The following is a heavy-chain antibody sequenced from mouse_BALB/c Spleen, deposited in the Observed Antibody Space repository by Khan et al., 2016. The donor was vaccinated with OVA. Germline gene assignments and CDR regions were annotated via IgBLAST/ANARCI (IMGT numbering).Heavy chain of an antibody. CDR2: INPTSGYT. CDR1: GYTFTSYW. J-gene: IGHJ2*01. CDR3: ARDKIDY. V-gene: IGHV1-7*01. Sequence: QVQLKQSGAELTKPGASVKMSCKASGYTFTSYWMHWIKQRPGQGLEWIGYINPTSGYTDYNQTFKDKATLTADKSSSTAYMQLSSLTSYDSAVYYGARDKIDYWGQGTALTVSA.